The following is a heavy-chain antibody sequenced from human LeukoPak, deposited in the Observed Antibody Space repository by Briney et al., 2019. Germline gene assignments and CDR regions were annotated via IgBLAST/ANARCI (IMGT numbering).Heavy chain of an antibody. V-gene: IGHV3-33*08. CDR2: IWYDGSNK. CDR1: GFTFSSYS. D-gene: IGHD2-2*01. J-gene: IGHJ6*02. CDR3: ARDRGSSPTYSMDV. Sequence: GGSLRLSCAASGFTFSSYSMNWVRQAPGKGLEGVAVIWYDGSNKYYADSVKGRFTISRDNPKNTLYLQMNSLRAEDTAVYYCARDRGSSPTYSMDVWGQGTTVTVSS.